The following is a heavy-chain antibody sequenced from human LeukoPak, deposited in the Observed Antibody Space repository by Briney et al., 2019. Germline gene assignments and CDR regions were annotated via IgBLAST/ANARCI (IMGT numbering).Heavy chain of an antibody. CDR3: ARDRDSGSYLRVFDY. CDR1: GFTVSSNY. D-gene: IGHD1-26*01. V-gene: IGHV3-66*01. CDR2: IYSGGST. Sequence: GGSLRLSCAASGFTVSSNYMSWVRQAPGKGLEWVSVIYSGGSTYYADSVKGRFTISRDNSKNMLYLQMNSLRAEDTAVYYCARDRDSGSYLRVFDYWGQGTLVTVSS. J-gene: IGHJ4*02.